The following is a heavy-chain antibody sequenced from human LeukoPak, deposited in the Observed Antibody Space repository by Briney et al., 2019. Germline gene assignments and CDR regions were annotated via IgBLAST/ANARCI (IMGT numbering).Heavy chain of an antibody. Sequence: PGGSLTLSCAASGFTFSGYWMHWVRQAPGKGLVWVSRVATGGTGPSYADFVKGRFTISRDNANNALYLQMSSLSAEDTAVYFWARDMGPYGGSPGASWGQGTLVTVSS. D-gene: IGHD4-23*01. CDR3: ARDMGPYGGSPGAS. V-gene: IGHV3-74*01. CDR1: GFTFSGYW. J-gene: IGHJ5*02. CDR2: VATGGTGP.